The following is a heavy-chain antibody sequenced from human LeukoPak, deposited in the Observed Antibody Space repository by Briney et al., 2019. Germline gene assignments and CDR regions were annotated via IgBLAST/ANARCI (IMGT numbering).Heavy chain of an antibody. CDR2: ISYDGSNK. CDR1: GLTVSHAW. D-gene: IGHD5-24*01. V-gene: IGHV3-30*18. CDR3: AKDRDWYYFDY. J-gene: IGHJ4*02. Sequence: GGSLRLSCAASGLTVSHAWMTWVRQAPGKGLEWVAVISYDGSNKYYADSVKGRFTISRDNSKNTLYLQMNSLRAEDTAVYYCAKDRDWYYFDYWGQGTLVTVSS.